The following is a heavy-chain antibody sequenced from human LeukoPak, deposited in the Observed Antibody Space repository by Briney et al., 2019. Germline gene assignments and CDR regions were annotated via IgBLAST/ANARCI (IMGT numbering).Heavy chain of an antibody. CDR2: INPNSGGT. V-gene: IGHV1-2*02. CDR1: EYTFTSYA. D-gene: IGHD2-8*01. J-gene: IGHJ5*02. CDR3: ARPLLPYCTNGVCYEAGRLWFDP. Sequence: ASVKVSCKASEYTFTSYAMHWVRQAPGQGLEWMGWINPNSGGTNYAQKFQGRVTMTRGTSISTAYMELSRLRSDDTAVYYCARPLLPYCTNGVCYEAGRLWFDPWGQGTLVTVSS.